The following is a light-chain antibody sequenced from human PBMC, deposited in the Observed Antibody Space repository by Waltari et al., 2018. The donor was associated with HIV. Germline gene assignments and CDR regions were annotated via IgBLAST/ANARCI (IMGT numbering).Light chain of an antibody. CDR3: QLWDTSTDHYV. CDR1: NIGSQR. CDR2: YND. Sequence: SYILTPPPSVSVAPGTTASITCGGHNIGSQRVNWYQQKPGQAPVLVIYYNDDRPSGIPERFSGSKSGNTATLTISRVEAGDEADYYCQLWDTSTDHYVFGTGTKVTVL. J-gene: IGLJ1*01. V-gene: IGLV3-21*04.